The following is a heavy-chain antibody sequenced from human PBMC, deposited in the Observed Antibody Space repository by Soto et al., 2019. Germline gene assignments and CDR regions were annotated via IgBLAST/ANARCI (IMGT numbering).Heavy chain of an antibody. CDR1: GGSISSSSYY. D-gene: IGHD5-12*01. CDR2: IYYSGST. V-gene: IGHV4-39*01. CDR3: ATGGFEDWYFDL. J-gene: IGHJ2*01. Sequence: SSETLSLTCTVSGGSISSSSYYWGWIRQPPGKGLEWIGSIYYSGSTYYNPSLKSRVTISVDTSKNQFSLKLSSVTAADTAVYYCATGGFEDWYFDLWGRGTLVTVS.